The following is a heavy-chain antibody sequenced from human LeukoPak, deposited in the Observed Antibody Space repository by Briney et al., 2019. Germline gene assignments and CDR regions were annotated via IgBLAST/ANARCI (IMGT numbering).Heavy chain of an antibody. D-gene: IGHD3-3*01. CDR2: IRYDGSNK. CDR1: GFTFSSYG. CDR3: AKERIGDFWSGYGWGYFDY. Sequence: PGGSLRLSCAASGFTFSSYGMHWVRQAPGKGLEWVAFIRYDGSNKYYADSVKGRFTISRDNSKNTLYLQMNSLRAEDTAVYYCAKERIGDFWSGYGWGYFDYWGQGTLVTVSS. V-gene: IGHV3-30*02. J-gene: IGHJ4*02.